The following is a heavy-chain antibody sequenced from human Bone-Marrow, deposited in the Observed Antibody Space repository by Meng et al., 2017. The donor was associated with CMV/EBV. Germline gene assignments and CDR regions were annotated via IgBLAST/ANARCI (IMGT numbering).Heavy chain of an antibody. CDR2: IIPILGIA. V-gene: IGHV1-69*10. Sequence: SVKVSCKASGGTFSSYAISWVQQAPGQGLEWMGGIIPILGIANYAQKFQGRVTITADKSTSTAYMELSSLRSEDTAVYYCARDMGYCYDSSGSDLDYYYGMDVWGQGTTVTVSS. D-gene: IGHD3-22*01. J-gene: IGHJ6*02. CDR1: GGTFSSYA. CDR3: ARDMGYCYDSSGSDLDYYYGMDV.